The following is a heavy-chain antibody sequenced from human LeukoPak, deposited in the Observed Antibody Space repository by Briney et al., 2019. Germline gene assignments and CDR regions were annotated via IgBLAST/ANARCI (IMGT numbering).Heavy chain of an antibody. CDR3: ARGIAVAEYNWFDP. CDR2: ISSSGSTI. V-gene: IGHV3-11*01. CDR1: GFTFSDYY. Sequence: GGSLRLSCAASGFTFSDYYMSWIRQAPGKGLEWVSYISSSGSTIYYADSVKGRFTISRDNAKNSLYLQMNSLRAEDTAVYYCARGIAVAEYNWFDPWGQGTLVTVSS. D-gene: IGHD6-19*01. J-gene: IGHJ5*02.